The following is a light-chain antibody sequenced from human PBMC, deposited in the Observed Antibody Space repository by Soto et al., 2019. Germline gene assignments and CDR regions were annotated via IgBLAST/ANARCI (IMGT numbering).Light chain of an antibody. CDR2: TAS. CDR3: QQTYSLPPVT. J-gene: IGKJ5*01. CDR1: QSISRY. V-gene: IGKV1-39*01. Sequence: DIQMTQSPSSLSASVGDRVTITCRASQSISRYLSWYQHKPGTAPKLLIYTASSLHTGVPSRFIGGGSGTHFTLTISNLQPEEFATYYCQQTYSLPPVTFGQGTRLEIK.